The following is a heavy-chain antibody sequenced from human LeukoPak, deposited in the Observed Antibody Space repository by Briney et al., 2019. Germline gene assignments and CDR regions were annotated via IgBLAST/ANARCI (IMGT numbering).Heavy chain of an antibody. J-gene: IGHJ4*02. CDR1: GGTFSSYA. CDR2: IIPIFGTA. D-gene: IGHD6-19*01. V-gene: IGHV1-69*05. CDR3: ARASVAVAGEPTVNHRFDY. Sequence: SVKVSCKASGGTFSSYAISWVRQAPGQGLEWMGGIIPIFGTANYAQKFQGRLTMTTDTSTATAYMELRSLRSDDTAVYYCARASVAVAGEPTVNHRFDYWGQGTLVTVSS.